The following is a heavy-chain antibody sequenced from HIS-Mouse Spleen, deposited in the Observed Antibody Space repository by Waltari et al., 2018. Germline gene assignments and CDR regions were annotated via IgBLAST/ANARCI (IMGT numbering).Heavy chain of an antibody. CDR1: GFTFSSFG. J-gene: IGHJ4*02. V-gene: IGHV3-30*18. D-gene: IGHD1-26*01. CDR3: AKIRVGATDY. CDR2: ISYDGSNK. Sequence: QVQLVESGGGVVQPGRSLRLSCAASGFTFSSFGMHWVRQAPGQGLEWVSVISYDGSNKYYADSVKGRFTISRDNSKNTLYLQMNSLRAEDTAVYYCAKIRVGATDYWGQGTLVTVSS.